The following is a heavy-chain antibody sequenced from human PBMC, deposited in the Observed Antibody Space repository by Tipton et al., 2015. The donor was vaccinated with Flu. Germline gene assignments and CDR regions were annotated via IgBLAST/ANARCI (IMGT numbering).Heavy chain of an antibody. CDR1: GASLSGGGYY. V-gene: IGHV4-31*03. J-gene: IGHJ4*02. CDR3: ATPAITALYDFDY. D-gene: IGHD1-20*01. Sequence: LRLSCTVSGASLSGGGYYWSWIRQYPGKGLEWIGHILGNGNTFYKPSLKSRFTLSLDTSKTQFSLNVTSVTAADTAVYYCATPAITALYDFDYWGQGTLVTVSS. CDR2: ILGNGNT.